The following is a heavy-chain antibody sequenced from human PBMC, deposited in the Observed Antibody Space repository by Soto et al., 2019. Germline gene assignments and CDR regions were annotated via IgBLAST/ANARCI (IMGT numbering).Heavy chain of an antibody. CDR3: AREWGMLNGEYYYYYMDV. D-gene: IGHD2-8*02. CDR1: GFTFSSYS. V-gene: IGHV3-21*01. CDR2: ISSSSSYI. J-gene: IGHJ6*03. Sequence: GGSLRLSCAASGFTFSSYSMNWVRQAPGKGLEWVSSISSSSSYIYYADSVKGRFTISRDNAKNSLYLQMNSLRAEDTAVYYCAREWGMLNGEYYYYYMDVWGKGTTVTVSS.